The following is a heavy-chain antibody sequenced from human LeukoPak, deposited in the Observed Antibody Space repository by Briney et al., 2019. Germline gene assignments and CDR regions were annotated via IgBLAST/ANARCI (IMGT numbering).Heavy chain of an antibody. CDR2: IHYRGGT. J-gene: IGHJ3*02. CDR3: ATPNDAFNI. CDR1: GGSISNENW. V-gene: IGHV4-4*02. Sequence: SETLSLTCIVSGGSISNENWWSWVRQPPGKGLEWIGEIHYRGGTNYNPSLRSRVTISVDTSKNQFSLKMASVTAADTAVYYCATPNDAFNIWGQGTMVTVSS.